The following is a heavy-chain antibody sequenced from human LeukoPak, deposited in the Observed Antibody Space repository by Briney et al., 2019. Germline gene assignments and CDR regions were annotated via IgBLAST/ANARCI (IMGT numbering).Heavy chain of an antibody. CDR2: ISYDGSNK. CDR1: GFTFSSYA. CDR3: ARDRTFARPTYFDY. J-gene: IGHJ4*02. D-gene: IGHD4-11*01. V-gene: IGHV3-30*04. Sequence: QSGGSLRLSCAASGFTFSSYAMHWVRQAPGKGLEWVAVISYDGSNKYYADSVKGRFTISRDNSKNTLYLQMNSLRAEDTAVYYCARDRTFARPTYFDYWGPGTLVTVSS.